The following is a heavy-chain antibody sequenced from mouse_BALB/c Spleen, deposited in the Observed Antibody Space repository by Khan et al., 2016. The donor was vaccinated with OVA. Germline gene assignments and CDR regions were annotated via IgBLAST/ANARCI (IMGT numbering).Heavy chain of an antibody. J-gene: IGHJ3*01. CDR3: VSSDDYMAWFTH. CDR1: GYTFSNYW. V-gene: IGHV1-80*01. D-gene: IGHD2-13*01. Sequence: QVQLKQSGAELVRPGSSVKISCKATGYTFSNYWMSWLRQRPGQGLEWIGQIFPRDDDTNYNGRFKGKVTLTADKSSNTAYMQLSGLTSEDSAVYYCVSSDDYMAWFTHWGQGTLVTVSA. CDR2: IFPRDDDT.